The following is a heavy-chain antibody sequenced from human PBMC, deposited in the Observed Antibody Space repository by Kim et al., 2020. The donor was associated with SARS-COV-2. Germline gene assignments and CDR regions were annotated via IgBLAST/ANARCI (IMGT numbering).Heavy chain of an antibody. CDR3: ARGRSLMTTTPNHFDT. V-gene: IGHV1-2*02. D-gene: IGHD4-4*01. J-gene: IGHJ4*02. Sequence: ASVKVACKASGYTFTDYSIHWVRHAPGQGLECMGGINSKSGGPSYAQKFQGRVTMTRDTTISPASMEMSRLSSDDTAVYYCARGRSLMTTTPNHFDTWGQGALVIVSS. CDR1: GYTFTDYS. CDR2: INSKSGGP.